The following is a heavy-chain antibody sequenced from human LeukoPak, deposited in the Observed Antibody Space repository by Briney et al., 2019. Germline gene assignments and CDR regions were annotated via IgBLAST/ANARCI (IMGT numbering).Heavy chain of an antibody. J-gene: IGHJ2*01. CDR1: GFTFSSYE. CDR2: ISSSGSTI. CDR3: ARGGARWYFDL. V-gene: IGHV3-48*03. D-gene: IGHD1-26*01. Sequence: GGSLRLSCAASGFTFSSYEMNWVRQAPGKGLEWVSYISSSGSTIYYADSVKGRFTISRDNAKNSLYLQMNSLRAEDTAVYYCARGGARWYFDLWGRGTLVTVSS.